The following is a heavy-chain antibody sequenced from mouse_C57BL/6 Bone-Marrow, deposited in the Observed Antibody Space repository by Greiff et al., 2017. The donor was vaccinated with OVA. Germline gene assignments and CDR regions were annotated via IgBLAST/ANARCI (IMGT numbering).Heavy chain of an antibody. CDR1: GFSFNTYA. D-gene: IGHD2-5*01. Sequence: EVKLVESGGGLVQPKGSLKLSCAASGFSFNTYAMNWVRQAPGKGLEWVARIRSKSYNYATYYADSVKDRFTISRDDSESMIYLQMNNLKPEDTTMNDGVRQECSNNDGYYDVWGTGTTVTVSS. CDR3: VRQECSNNDGYYDV. J-gene: IGHJ1*03. CDR2: IRSKSYNYAT. V-gene: IGHV10-1*01.